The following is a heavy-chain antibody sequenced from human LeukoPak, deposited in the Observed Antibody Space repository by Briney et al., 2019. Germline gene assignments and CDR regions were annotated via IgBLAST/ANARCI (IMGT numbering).Heavy chain of an antibody. J-gene: IGHJ4*02. Sequence: GRSLRLSCAASGFTFSSYGMHWVRQAPGKGLEWVAVIWYDGSNKYYADSVKDRFTISRDNSKNTLYLQMNSLRAEDTAVYYCAKVGAAIDYGDYGHFDYWGQGTLVTVSS. CDR1: GFTFSSYG. CDR2: IWYDGSNK. D-gene: IGHD4-17*01. V-gene: IGHV3-33*06. CDR3: AKVGAAIDYGDYGHFDY.